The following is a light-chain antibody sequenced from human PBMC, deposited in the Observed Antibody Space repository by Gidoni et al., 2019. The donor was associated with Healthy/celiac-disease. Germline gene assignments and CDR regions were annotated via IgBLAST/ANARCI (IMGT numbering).Light chain of an antibody. J-gene: IGKJ2*01. CDR3: QQYDNLPT. V-gene: IGKV1-33*01. Sequence: DIQMTQSPSSLSASVGDRVTITCQASQDISNYLNWYQQKPGKAPKLLIYDASNLETGVPSRFSGSGSGTDFTFTISSLQPEDIATYYFQQYDNLPTFXQXTKLEIK. CDR2: DAS. CDR1: QDISNY.